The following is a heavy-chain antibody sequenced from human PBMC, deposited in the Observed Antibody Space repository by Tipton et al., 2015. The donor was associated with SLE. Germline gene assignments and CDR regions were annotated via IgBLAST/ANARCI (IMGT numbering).Heavy chain of an antibody. CDR1: GGSFSGYY. CDR3: ARGDGYNFDY. J-gene: IGHJ4*02. D-gene: IGHD5-24*01. Sequence: LRLSCAVYGGSFSGYYWSWIRQPPGKGLEWIGYIYYSGSTNYNPSLKSRVTISVDTSKNQFSLKLSSVTAADTAVYYCARGDGYNFDYWGQGTLVTVSS. CDR2: IYYSGST. V-gene: IGHV4-59*12.